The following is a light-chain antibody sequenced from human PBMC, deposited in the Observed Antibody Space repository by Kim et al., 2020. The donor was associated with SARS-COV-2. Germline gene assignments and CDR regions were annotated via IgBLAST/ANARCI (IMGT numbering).Light chain of an antibody. CDR2: GKN. Sequence: SSELTQDPAVSVALGQTVRITCQGDSLRRYYASWYQQNPGQAPVLVIYGKNNRPSGIPDRFSGSSSGNTASLTITGAQAEDEADYYCNSRDSSGNHPDVF. J-gene: IGLJ1*01. CDR3: NSRDSSGNHPDV. V-gene: IGLV3-19*01. CDR1: SLRRYY.